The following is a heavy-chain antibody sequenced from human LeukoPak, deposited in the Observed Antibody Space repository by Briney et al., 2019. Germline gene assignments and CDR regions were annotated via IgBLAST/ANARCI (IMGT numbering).Heavy chain of an antibody. J-gene: IGHJ4*02. Sequence: SVKVSCKASGCTFSSYAISWVRQAPGQGLEWMGAIIPIFGTANYAQKFQGRVTITTDESTSTAYMELSSLRSEDTAVYYCARASGGYNWNYADYWGQGTLVTVSS. V-gene: IGHV1-69*05. CDR3: ARASGGYNWNYADY. D-gene: IGHD1-7*01. CDR1: GCTFSSYA. CDR2: IIPIFGTA.